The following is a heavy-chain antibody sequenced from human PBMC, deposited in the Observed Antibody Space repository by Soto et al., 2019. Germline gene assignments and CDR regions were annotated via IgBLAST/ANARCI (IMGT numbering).Heavy chain of an antibody. Sequence: ASVKVSCKASGYTFTSYDINWVRQATGQGLEWMGWMNPNSGNTGYAQKFQGRVTMTRNTSISTAYMELSSLRSDDTAVYYCARLTSGWYGLPNYYFDYWGQGTLVTVSS. CDR2: MNPNSGNT. CDR3: ARLTSGWYGLPNYYFDY. J-gene: IGHJ4*02. D-gene: IGHD6-19*01. V-gene: IGHV1-8*01. CDR1: GYTFTSYD.